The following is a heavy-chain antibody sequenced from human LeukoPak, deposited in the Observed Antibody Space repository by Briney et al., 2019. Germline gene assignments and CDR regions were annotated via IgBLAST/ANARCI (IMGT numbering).Heavy chain of an antibody. V-gene: IGHV1-46*03. J-gene: IGHJ3*02. CDR2: INPSGGST. CDR1: GYTFTSYY. D-gene: IGHD2-21*02. CDR3: ARDHTLLGAFDI. Sequence: GASVKVSCKASGYTFTSYYMHWVRQAPGQGLEWMGIINPSGGSTSYAQKFQGGVTMTRDTSTSTVYMELSSLRSEDTAVCYCARDHTLLGAFDIWAQGTMVTVSS.